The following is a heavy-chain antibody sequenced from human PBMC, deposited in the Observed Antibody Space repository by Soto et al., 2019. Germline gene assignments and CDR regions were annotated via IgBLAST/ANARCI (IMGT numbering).Heavy chain of an antibody. V-gene: IGHV6-1*01. J-gene: IGHJ6*03. CDR1: GDSVSSNSAA. CDR2: TYYRSKWYN. CDR3: ARDTLYGDYGYYYYMDV. Sequence: SQTLSLTCAISGDSVSSNSAAWNWIRQSPSRGLEWLGRTYYRSKWYNDYAVSVKSRITINPDTSKNQLSLQLNSVTPEDTAVYYCARDTLYGDYGYYYYMDVWGKGTTVTVSS. D-gene: IGHD4-17*01.